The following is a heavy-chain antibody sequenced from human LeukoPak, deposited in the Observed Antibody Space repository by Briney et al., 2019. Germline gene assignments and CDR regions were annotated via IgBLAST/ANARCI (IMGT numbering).Heavy chain of an antibody. CDR1: GYTFTSYG. CDR3: ARHSTDYDILTYHFDY. CDR2: ISAYNGNT. Sequence: ASVKVSCKASGYTFTSYGISWVRQAPGQGLEWMGWISAYNGNTNYAQKLQGRVTMTTDTSTSTAYMELRSPRSDDTAVYYCARHSTDYDILTYHFDYWGQGTLVTVSS. D-gene: IGHD3-9*01. J-gene: IGHJ4*02. V-gene: IGHV1-18*04.